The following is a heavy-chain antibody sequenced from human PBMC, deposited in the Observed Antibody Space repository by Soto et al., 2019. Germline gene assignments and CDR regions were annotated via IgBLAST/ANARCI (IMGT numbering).Heavy chain of an antibody. D-gene: IGHD6-6*01. V-gene: IGHV3-53*01. CDR2: IYSGGST. Sequence: GGSLRLSCAASGFTVSSNYMSWVRQAPGKGLEWVSVIYSGGSTYYADSVKGRFTISGDNSKNTLYLQMNSLRAEDTAVYYCARALAARTGFDYWGQGTLVTVSS. CDR3: ARALAARTGFDY. J-gene: IGHJ4*02. CDR1: GFTVSSNY.